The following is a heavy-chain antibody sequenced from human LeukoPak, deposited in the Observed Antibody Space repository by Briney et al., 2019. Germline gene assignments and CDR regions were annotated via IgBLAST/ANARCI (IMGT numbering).Heavy chain of an antibody. V-gene: IGHV3-48*02. Sequence: GGSLRLSCAASGFTFSSYSMNWVRQAPGKGLEWVSYITSGSTTIYYADSVKGRFTISRDNAKNSLYLQMNSLKDEDTAVYYCARLAGLGFDYWGQGTLVTVSS. J-gene: IGHJ4*02. CDR2: ITSGSTTI. CDR3: ARLAGLGFDY. CDR1: GFTFSSYS.